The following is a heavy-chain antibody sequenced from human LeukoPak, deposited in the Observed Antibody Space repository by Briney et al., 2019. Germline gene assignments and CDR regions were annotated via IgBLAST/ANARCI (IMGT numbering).Heavy chain of an antibody. V-gene: IGHV3-11*01. CDR3: VRAYSRGYSDDFDF. J-gene: IGHJ4*02. D-gene: IGHD3-22*01. CDR1: GFTFSDYY. CDR2: INLNNGTM. Sequence: PGGPLRLSCAASGFTFSDYYMSWFRQAPGAGLEWLSYINLNNGTMYYADSVRGRFAISRDNTKNSLYLQMNSLRGEDTAVYYCVRAYSRGYSDDFDFWGQGTLVTVSS.